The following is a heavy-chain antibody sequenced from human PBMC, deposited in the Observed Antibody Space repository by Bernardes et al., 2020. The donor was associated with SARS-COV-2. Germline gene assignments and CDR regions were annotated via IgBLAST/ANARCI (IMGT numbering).Heavy chain of an antibody. CDR1: GYIFTAYY. Sequence: ALVKVSCKASGYIFTAYYIHWVRRAPGQGLEWMGWIDPNSGATNYAQNFQGRVIMTRDTSISTAYLELGRLRSDDTALYYCTRWRWNTAGPYYYGMDVWGQGTTVTVSS. CDR3: TRWRWNTAGPYYYGMDV. CDR2: IDPNSGAT. D-gene: IGHD5-18*01. V-gene: IGHV1-2*02. J-gene: IGHJ6*02.